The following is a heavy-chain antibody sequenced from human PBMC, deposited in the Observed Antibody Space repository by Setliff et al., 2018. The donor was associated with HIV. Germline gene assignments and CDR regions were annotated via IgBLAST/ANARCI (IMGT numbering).Heavy chain of an antibody. CDR2: INHGGNS. CDR1: GGSINRSPYY. J-gene: IGHJ4*02. D-gene: IGHD4-17*01. V-gene: IGHV4-39*07. CDR3: VRPRGDYGDDGMFFDY. Sequence: SETLSLTCTVSGGSINRSPYYWGWIRQPPGKGLEWIGEINHGGNSNYNPSLKSRVTMSVDTSKNQLSLKVTSVTAADTAVYYCVRPRGDYGDDGMFFDYWGQGTLVTVSS.